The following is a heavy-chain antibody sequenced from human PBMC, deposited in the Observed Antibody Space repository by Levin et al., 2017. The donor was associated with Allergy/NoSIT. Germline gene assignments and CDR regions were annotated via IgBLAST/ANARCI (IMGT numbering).Heavy chain of an antibody. CDR3: ARGHDAFDI. V-gene: IGHV3-21*01. CDR1: GFSFSTYG. J-gene: IGHJ3*02. CDR2: ISSSSSYI. Sequence: PGGSLRLSCAASGFSFSTYGMSWVRQAPGKGLEWVSSISSSSSYIYYADSVKGRFTISRDNAKNSLYMQMNSLRVEDTAVFYCARGHDAFDIWGQGTMVTVSS.